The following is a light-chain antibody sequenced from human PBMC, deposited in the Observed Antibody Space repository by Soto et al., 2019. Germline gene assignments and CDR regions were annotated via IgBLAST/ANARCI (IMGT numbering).Light chain of an antibody. Sequence: QSALTQPASVSGSPGQSITISCTGTSSDVGAYNYVSWYQQHPGNAPKLMIYEVSNRPSGVSIRFSGSKSGNTASLTISGLQAEDEADYFCSSYTVSSTYVFGTGTQLTVL. J-gene: IGLJ1*01. CDR3: SSYTVSSTYV. V-gene: IGLV2-14*01. CDR2: EVS. CDR1: SSDVGAYNY.